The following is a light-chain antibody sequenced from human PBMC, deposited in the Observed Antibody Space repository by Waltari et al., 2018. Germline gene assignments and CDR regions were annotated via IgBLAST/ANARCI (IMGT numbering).Light chain of an antibody. J-gene: IGLJ1*01. CDR1: SSDIGGYNY. Sequence: QAALTQPRSVSGSPGQSVTISCTGTSSDIGGYNYVSWYQQHPGTAPKLMIYEVSKRPAGVSDRYSGSKSSNTACLTISGLQAGDEADYYCSSYAGSNTYIFGAGTRLTVL. CDR3: SSYAGSNTYI. V-gene: IGLV2-11*01. CDR2: EVS.